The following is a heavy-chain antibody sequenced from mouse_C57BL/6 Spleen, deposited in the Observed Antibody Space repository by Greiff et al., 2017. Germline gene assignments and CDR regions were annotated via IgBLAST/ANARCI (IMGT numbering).Heavy chain of an antibody. D-gene: IGHD2-1*01. J-gene: IGHJ3*01. CDR2: INPSSGYT. Sequence: VQLQQSGAELAKPGASVKLSCKASGYTFTSYWMHWVKQRHGQGLEWIGYINPSSGYTKYNQKIKDKATLTADKYSSTAYMQVSSLTYEDSAVYYCAREGDGNYVTWFAYWGQGTLVTVSA. V-gene: IGHV1-7*01. CDR3: AREGDGNYVTWFAY. CDR1: GYTFTSYW.